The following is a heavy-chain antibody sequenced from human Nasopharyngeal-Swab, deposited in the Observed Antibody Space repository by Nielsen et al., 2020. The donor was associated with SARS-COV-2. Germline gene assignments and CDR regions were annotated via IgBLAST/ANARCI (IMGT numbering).Heavy chain of an antibody. D-gene: IGHD2-2*01. Sequence: WIRQPPGKGLEWSGEINHSGSTKYNPSLKSRVTISGDTSKNQFSLKLSSVTAADTAVYYCARASVVPAAMDYYYYMDVWGKGTTVTVSS. V-gene: IGHV4-34*01. CDR3: ARASVVPAAMDYYYYMDV. J-gene: IGHJ6*03. CDR2: INHSGST.